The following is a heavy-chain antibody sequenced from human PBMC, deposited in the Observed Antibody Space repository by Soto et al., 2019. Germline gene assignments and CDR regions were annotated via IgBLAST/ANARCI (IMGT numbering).Heavy chain of an antibody. CDR2: IYYSGST. CDR3: ARHKHPEYCSSTSCYDYYYMDV. Sequence: SETLSLTCTVSGGSISSSSYYWGWIRQPPGKGLEWIGSIYYSGSTYYNTSLKSRVTISVDTSKNQFSLKLSSVTAADTAVYFCARHKHPEYCSSTSCYDYYYMDVWGKGTTVT. J-gene: IGHJ6*03. D-gene: IGHD2-2*01. CDR1: GGSISSSSYY. V-gene: IGHV4-39*01.